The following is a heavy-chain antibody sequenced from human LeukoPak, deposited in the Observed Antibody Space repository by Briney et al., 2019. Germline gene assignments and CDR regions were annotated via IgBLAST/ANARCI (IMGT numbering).Heavy chain of an antibody. J-gene: IGHJ4*02. Sequence: PSETLSLTCFVSGGSIRSSDYCWSWIRQPPGKEVEWIASITYGGTTYYNPSLQSRVTISVDTSKNQFSLRLNSVTAADTAVYFCARYVVYGSGKYYFDHWGQGSLVTVSS. D-gene: IGHD3-10*01. CDR3: ARYVVYGSGKYYFDH. CDR2: ITYGGTT. V-gene: IGHV4-39*01. CDR1: GGSIRSSDYC.